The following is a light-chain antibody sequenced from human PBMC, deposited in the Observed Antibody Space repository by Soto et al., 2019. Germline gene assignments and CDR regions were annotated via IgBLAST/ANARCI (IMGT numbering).Light chain of an antibody. J-gene: IGKJ3*01. Sequence: DIQLTQSPSFLSASVGDRVTITCRASQGISSYLAWYQQKPGKAPKLLIYAASTLQSGVPSRFSGSGFGTDFTLSISSLQPEDFATYYCQKYNGAPFTFGPGTKVDIK. CDR1: QGISSY. CDR2: AAS. CDR3: QKYNGAPFT. V-gene: IGKV1-9*01.